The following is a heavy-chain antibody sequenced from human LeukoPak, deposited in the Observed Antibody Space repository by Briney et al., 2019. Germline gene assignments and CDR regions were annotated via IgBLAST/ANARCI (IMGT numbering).Heavy chain of an antibody. V-gene: IGHV3-30-3*01. CDR2: ISYDGSNK. D-gene: IGHD3-10*01. CDR1: GFTFSSYW. J-gene: IGHJ4*02. Sequence: GGSLRLSCAASGFTFSSYWMTWVRQAPGKGLEWVAVISYDGSNKYYADSVKGRFTISRDNSKNTLYLQMNSLRAEDTAVYYCARGGVDFDYWGQGTLVTVSS. CDR3: ARGGVDFDY.